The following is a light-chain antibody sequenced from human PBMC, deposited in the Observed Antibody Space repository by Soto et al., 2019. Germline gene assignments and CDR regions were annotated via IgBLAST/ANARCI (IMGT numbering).Light chain of an antibody. Sequence: ENVLTQSPGTLSLSLGDRATLSCRASQSVSNSHFAWYQQKPGQPPRLLIYGASTRATGIPDRFSGSGSGTDFTLTISRLEPEDFAVYYCHQYGSSPSTFGRGTKVEIK. V-gene: IGKV3-20*01. CDR3: HQYGSSPST. J-gene: IGKJ4*01. CDR2: GAS. CDR1: QSVSNSH.